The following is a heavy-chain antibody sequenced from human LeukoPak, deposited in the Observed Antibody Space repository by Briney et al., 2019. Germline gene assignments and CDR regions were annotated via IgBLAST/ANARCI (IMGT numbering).Heavy chain of an antibody. CDR2: IRPYNDDT. CDR3: AREGSYGDYLTLDY. J-gene: IGHJ4*02. Sequence: GASVKVSCKTSGYTFSSYAITWLWQTPGQGLEWMGWIRPYNDDTNYAQNFQARVAMTADTCKKTVYMELRSLTSDDTAVYFFAREGSYGDYLTLDYWGQGTLVTVSS. D-gene: IGHD4-17*01. CDR1: GYTFSSYA. V-gene: IGHV1-18*04.